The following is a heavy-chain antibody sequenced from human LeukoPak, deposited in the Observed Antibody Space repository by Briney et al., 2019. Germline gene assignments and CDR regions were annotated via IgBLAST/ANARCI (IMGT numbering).Heavy chain of an antibody. CDR2: IYHSGTT. Sequence: PSESLSLTCTVSGGSISSRTYYWGWIRQPPGKGLEWIGSIYHSGTTYDNPSLKSRVTISLDTSKNQFSLSLTSVTAADAAVYYCSGERAGTIVDYWGQGTLVTVSS. CDR1: GGSISSRTYY. CDR3: SGERAGTIVDY. D-gene: IGHD6-13*01. V-gene: IGHV4-39*07. J-gene: IGHJ4*02.